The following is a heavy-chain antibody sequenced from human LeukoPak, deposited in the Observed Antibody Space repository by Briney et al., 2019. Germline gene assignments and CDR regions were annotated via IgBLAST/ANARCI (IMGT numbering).Heavy chain of an antibody. D-gene: IGHD2-2*01. Sequence: ASVKVSCKASGYTFTSYGISWVRQAPGQGLEWMGWISAYNGNTNYAQKLQGRVAMTTDTSTSTAYMELRSLRSDDTAVYYCARVSRTDCSSTSCYWNWFDPWGQGTLVTVSS. CDR2: ISAYNGNT. CDR3: ARVSRTDCSSTSCYWNWFDP. J-gene: IGHJ5*02. CDR1: GYTFTSYG. V-gene: IGHV1-18*01.